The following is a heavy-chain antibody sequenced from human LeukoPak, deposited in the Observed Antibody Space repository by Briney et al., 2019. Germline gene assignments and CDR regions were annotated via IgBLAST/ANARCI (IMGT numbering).Heavy chain of an antibody. CDR1: GFTFINYG. J-gene: IGHJ3*02. V-gene: IGHV3-30*19. Sequence: GGSLRLSCAASGFTFINYGMYWIRQAPGKGLEWVAVISYDGSNKYYADSVKGRFTISRDNSKNTLYLQMNSLRAEDTAVYYCARDRSAFDIWGQGTMVTVSS. CDR2: ISYDGSNK. CDR3: ARDRSAFDI.